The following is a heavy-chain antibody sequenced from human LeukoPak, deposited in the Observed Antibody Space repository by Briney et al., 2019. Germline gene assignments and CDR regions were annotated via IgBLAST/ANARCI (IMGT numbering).Heavy chain of an antibody. J-gene: IGHJ4*02. Sequence: GGSLRLSCAASGFTFSDYYMSWVRQAPGKGLEWVSAISGSGGSTYYADSVKGRFTISRDNSKNTLYLQMNSLRAEDTAVYYCAKRPHYGDYLPKGYYFDYWGQGTLVTVSS. V-gene: IGHV3-23*01. CDR3: AKRPHYGDYLPKGYYFDY. CDR1: GFTFSDYY. D-gene: IGHD4-17*01. CDR2: ISGSGGST.